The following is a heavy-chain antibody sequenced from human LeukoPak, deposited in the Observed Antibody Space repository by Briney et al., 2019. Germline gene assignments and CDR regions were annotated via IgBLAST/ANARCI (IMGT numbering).Heavy chain of an antibody. CDR1: GFTFSSYW. J-gene: IGHJ4*02. CDR3: ARDSVGRVALLDY. D-gene: IGHD2-15*01. CDR2: IKQDGSEK. V-gene: IGHV3-7*01. Sequence: GGSLRLSCAASGFTFSSYWMSWVRQAPGKGLEWVANIKQDGSEKYYVDSVKGRFTISRDNAKNSLYLQMNSLRAEDTAVYYCARDSVGRVALLDYWGQGTPVTVSS.